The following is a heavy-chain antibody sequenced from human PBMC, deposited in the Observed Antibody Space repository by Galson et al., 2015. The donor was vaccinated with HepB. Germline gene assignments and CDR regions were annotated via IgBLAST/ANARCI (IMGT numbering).Heavy chain of an antibody. CDR1: GFTFSSYS. CDR2: ISSNSHYI. D-gene: IGHD2-2*01. Sequence: SLRLSCAASGFTFSSYSMNWLRQAPGKGLEWVSFISSNSHYIYYRDSVKGRFTISRDNAKNSVYLQMNSLGVEDTAVYYCARSLDTICAVFTMPPDYRGQGTLVTVSS. CDR3: ARSLDTICAVFTMPPDY. V-gene: IGHV3-21*01. J-gene: IGHJ4*02.